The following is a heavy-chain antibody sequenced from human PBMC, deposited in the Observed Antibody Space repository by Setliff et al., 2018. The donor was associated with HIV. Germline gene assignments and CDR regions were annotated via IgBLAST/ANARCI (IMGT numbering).Heavy chain of an antibody. V-gene: IGHV4-38-2*01. CDR2: IYYSGST. CDR3: ARSGGPTFDP. J-gene: IGHJ5*02. CDR1: GYSISSGYY. Sequence: SETLSLTCAVSGYSISSGYYWGWIRQPPGKGLEWVGSIYYSGSTNYNTPLKSRVTISVDTSKNQFSLKLNSVTAADTAVYYCARSGGPTFDPWGQGTLVTVSS. D-gene: IGHD3-16*01.